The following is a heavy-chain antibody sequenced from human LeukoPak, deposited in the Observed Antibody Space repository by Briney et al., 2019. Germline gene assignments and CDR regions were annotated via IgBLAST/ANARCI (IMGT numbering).Heavy chain of an antibody. CDR3: ARDHCSGGSCYRDYCYYYMDV. Sequence: PSQTLSLTCNVSGGSISSGSYYWSWIRQPAGKGLEWIGRIYTSGSTNYNPSLKSRVTISVDTSKNQFSLKLSSVTAADTAVYYCARDHCSGGSCYRDYCYYYMDVWGKGTTVTVSS. V-gene: IGHV4-61*02. CDR1: GGSISSGSYY. D-gene: IGHD2-15*01. CDR2: IYTSGST. J-gene: IGHJ6*03.